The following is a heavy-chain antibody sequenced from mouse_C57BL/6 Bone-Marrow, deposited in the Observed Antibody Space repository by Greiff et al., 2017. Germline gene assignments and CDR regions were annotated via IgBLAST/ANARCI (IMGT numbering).Heavy chain of an antibody. V-gene: IGHV1-55*01. Sequence: VQLQQPGAELVKPGASVKMSCKASGYTFTSYWITWVKQRPGQGLEWIGDIYPGSGSTNYNETFKSKATLTVDTSSSTAYMQLSSLTSEDSAVYYCARAYDRVYWDFDVWGTGTTVTVSS. CDR1: GYTFTSYW. CDR3: ARAYDRVYWDFDV. CDR2: IYPGSGST. J-gene: IGHJ1*03. D-gene: IGHD2-12*01.